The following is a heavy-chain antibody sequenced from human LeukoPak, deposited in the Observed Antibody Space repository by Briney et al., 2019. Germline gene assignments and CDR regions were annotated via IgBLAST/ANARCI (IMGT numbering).Heavy chain of an antibody. V-gene: IGHV3-23*01. CDR1: GFTFSNYA. Sequence: PGGSLRLSCAASGFTFSNYAMNWVRQAPGKGLEWVSGVSGSGGSTYYADSVKGRFTISRDNSKNTLYLQMNSLRAEDTAVYYCAKANYYYYMDVWGKGTTVTVSS. CDR2: VSGSGGST. CDR3: AKANYYYYMDV. J-gene: IGHJ6*03.